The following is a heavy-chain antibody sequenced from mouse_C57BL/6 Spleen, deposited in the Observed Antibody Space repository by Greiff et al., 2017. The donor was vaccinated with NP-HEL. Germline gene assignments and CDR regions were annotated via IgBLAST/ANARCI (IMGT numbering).Heavy chain of an antibody. V-gene: IGHV1-7*01. J-gene: IGHJ4*01. CDR3: AKGSTMVTTDGYAMDY. CDR2: INPSSGYT. D-gene: IGHD2-2*01. Sequence: VQLQQSGAELAKPGASVKLSCKASGYTFTSYWMHWVKQRPGQGLEWIGYINPSSGYTKYNQKFKGKATLTADKSSSTAYMQLSSLTYEDSAVYYCAKGSTMVTTDGYAMDYWGQGTSVTVSS. CDR1: GYTFTSYW.